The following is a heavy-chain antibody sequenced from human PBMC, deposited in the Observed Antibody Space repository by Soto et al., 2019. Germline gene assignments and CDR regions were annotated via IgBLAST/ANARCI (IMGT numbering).Heavy chain of an antibody. Sequence: PGGSLRLSCAASGFTFSSYSMNLVRQAPGKGLEWVSSISSSSSYIYYADSVKGRFTISRDNAKNSLYLRMNSLRAEDTAVYYCPREEYCSGGSCYYLHAFDIWGQGTMVTVSS. V-gene: IGHV3-21*01. CDR3: PREEYCSGGSCYYLHAFDI. CDR1: GFTFSSYS. D-gene: IGHD2-15*01. CDR2: ISSSSSYI. J-gene: IGHJ3*02.